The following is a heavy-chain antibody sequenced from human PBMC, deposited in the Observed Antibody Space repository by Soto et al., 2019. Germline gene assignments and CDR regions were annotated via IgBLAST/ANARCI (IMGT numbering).Heavy chain of an antibody. V-gene: IGHV1-2*04. J-gene: IGHJ4*02. CDR3: ARSSLGVNDYVWGSYRYTPKYYFDY. CDR2: INPNSSGT. D-gene: IGHD3-16*02. CDR1: GYTFTGYY. Sequence: ASVKVSCKASGYTFTGYYMHWVRQAPGQGLEWMGWINPNSSGTNYAQKFQGWVTMTRDTSISTAYMELSRLRSDDTAVYYCARSSLGVNDYVWGSYRYTPKYYFDYWGQGTLVTVSS.